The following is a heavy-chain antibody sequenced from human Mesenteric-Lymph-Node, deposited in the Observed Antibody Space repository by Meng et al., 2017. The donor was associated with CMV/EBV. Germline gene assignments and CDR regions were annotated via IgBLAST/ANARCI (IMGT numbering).Heavy chain of an antibody. J-gene: IGHJ3*01. V-gene: IGHV3-53*01. Sequence: GGSLRLSCAASGLIFSNYGMHWVRQAPGKGLEWVSVIYTTGTTYYANSVEGRFTISRDNFKNTVYLQMNNLRAEDTAFYYCARGNSSSGSDFFDFWGQGTMVTVSS. CDR3: ARGNSSSGSDFFDF. CDR2: IYTTGTT. CDR1: GLIFSNYG. D-gene: IGHD6-13*01.